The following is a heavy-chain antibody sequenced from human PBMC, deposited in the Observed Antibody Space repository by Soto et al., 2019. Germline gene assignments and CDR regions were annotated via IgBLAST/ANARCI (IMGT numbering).Heavy chain of an antibody. Sequence: QVQLVQSGAEVKKPGASVKVSCKASGYTFTSYYMHWVRQAPGQGLEWMGIINPSGGSTSYAQKFQGRVIMTRDTSTSIVYMELSSLRSEDTAVYYCARDLGYCTNGVCYYYFDYWGQGTLVTVSS. CDR3: ARDLGYCTNGVCYYYFDY. D-gene: IGHD2-8*01. J-gene: IGHJ4*02. CDR2: INPSGGST. V-gene: IGHV1-46*01. CDR1: GYTFTSYY.